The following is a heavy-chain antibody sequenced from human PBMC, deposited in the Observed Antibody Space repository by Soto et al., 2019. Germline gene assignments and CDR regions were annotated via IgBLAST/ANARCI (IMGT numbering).Heavy chain of an antibody. Sequence: SETLSLTCTVSGGSISSSSYYWGWIRQPPGKGLEWIGSIYYSGSTYYNPSLKSRVTISVDTSKNQFSLKLSSVTAADTAVYYCARHPSTGTTTWTQSSHWFDPWGQGTLVTVSS. CDR2: IYYSGST. V-gene: IGHV4-39*01. CDR1: GGSISSSSYY. D-gene: IGHD1-1*01. CDR3: ARHPSTGTTTWTQSSHWFDP. J-gene: IGHJ5*02.